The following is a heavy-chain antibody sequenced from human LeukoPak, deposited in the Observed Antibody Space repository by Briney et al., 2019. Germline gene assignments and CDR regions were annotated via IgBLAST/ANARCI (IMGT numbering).Heavy chain of an antibody. CDR1: EFSVSANY. D-gene: IGHD5-12*01. CDR2: IYSGGST. J-gene: IGHJ3*02. Sequence: GGSLRLSCAASEFSVSANYMSWVRQAPGKGLEWVSVIYSGGSTFYADSVKGRFTISRDNSKNTLYLQMNSLRAEDTAVYYCARDSWSGYPLGAFDIWGQGTMVTVSS. V-gene: IGHV3-53*01. CDR3: ARDSWSGYPLGAFDI.